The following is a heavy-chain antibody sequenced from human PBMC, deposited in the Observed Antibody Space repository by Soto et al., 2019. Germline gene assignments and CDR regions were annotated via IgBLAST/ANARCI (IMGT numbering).Heavy chain of an antibody. CDR3: ARKGNRLGYCSGGSCPSSRFDP. J-gene: IGHJ5*02. V-gene: IGHV4-39*01. CDR2: IYYSGST. Sequence: SETLSLTCTVSGGSISSSSYYWGWIRQPPGKGLEWIGSIYYSGSTYYNPSLKSRVTISVDTSKNQFSLKLSSVTAADTAVYYCARKGNRLGYCSGGSCPSSRFDPWGQGTLVTVSS. CDR1: GGSISSSSYY. D-gene: IGHD2-15*01.